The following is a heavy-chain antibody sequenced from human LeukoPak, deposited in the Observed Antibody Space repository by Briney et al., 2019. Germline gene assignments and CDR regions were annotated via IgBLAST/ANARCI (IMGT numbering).Heavy chain of an antibody. D-gene: IGHD6-19*01. J-gene: IGHJ4*02. Sequence: GASVKVSCKASGYTFTSYDINWVRQATGQGLEWMGWMNPNSGNTGYAQKFQGRVTMTRNTSISTAYMELSSLRSEDTAVYYRARVVAVAGRPLGYWGQGTLVTVSS. CDR3: ARVVAVAGRPLGY. CDR2: MNPNSGNT. V-gene: IGHV1-8*01. CDR1: GYTFTSYD.